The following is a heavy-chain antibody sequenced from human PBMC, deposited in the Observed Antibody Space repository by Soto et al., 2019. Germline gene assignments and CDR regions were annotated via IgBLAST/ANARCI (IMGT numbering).Heavy chain of an antibody. J-gene: IGHJ4*02. D-gene: IGHD1-7*01. Sequence: ASVKVSCKASGYTFTSYAMHWVRQAPGQGLEWMGWINPNSGGTNYAQKFQGWVTMTRDKSINTAYMEVSRLKYDDTAIYYCARVFSNWNYDFDYWGQGTLVTVSS. CDR1: GYTFTSYA. CDR3: ARVFSNWNYDFDY. V-gene: IGHV1-2*04. CDR2: INPNSGGT.